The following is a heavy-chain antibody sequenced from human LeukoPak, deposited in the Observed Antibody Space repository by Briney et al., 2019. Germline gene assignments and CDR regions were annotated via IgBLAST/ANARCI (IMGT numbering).Heavy chain of an antibody. V-gene: IGHV4-59*08. J-gene: IGHJ4*02. CDR2: IYYSGST. Sequence: SETLSLTCTVSGGSISSYYWSWIRQPPGKGLEWIGYIYYSGSTNYNPSLKSRVTISVDTSKNQFSLKLSSVTAADTAVYYCARLEAAAGCDYWGQGTLVTVSS. CDR1: GGSISSYY. D-gene: IGHD6-13*01. CDR3: ARLEAAAGCDY.